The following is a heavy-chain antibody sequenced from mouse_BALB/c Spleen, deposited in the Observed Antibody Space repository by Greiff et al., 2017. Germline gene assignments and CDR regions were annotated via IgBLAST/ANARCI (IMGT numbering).Heavy chain of an antibody. J-gene: IGHJ4*01. CDR1: GYSITSDYA. CDR3: ARWGYAMDY. CDR2: ISYSGST. V-gene: IGHV3-2*02. Sequence: EVMLVESGPGLVKPSQSLSLTCTVTGYSITSDYAWNWIRQFPGNKLEWMGYISYSGSTSYNPSLKSRISITRDTSKNQFFLQLNSVTTEDTATYYCARWGYAMDYWGQGTSVTVSS.